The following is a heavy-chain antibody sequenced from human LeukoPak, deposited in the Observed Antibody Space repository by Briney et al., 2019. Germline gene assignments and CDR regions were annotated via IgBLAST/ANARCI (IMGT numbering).Heavy chain of an antibody. D-gene: IGHD3-16*02. CDR3: ARGIYYDYVWARHRYSGAYFDT. CDR2: IDHNGNT. V-gene: IGHV4-34*01. Sequence: SETLSLTCVVDGGSFSGYFWTWIRQPPGKGLEWLGDIDHNGNTNYNPSLMSRLTISRDTSQKQVSLRLSSVTAADTALYYCARGIYYDYVWARHRYSGAYFDTWGQGTLVTVSS. CDR1: GGSFSGYF. J-gene: IGHJ4*02.